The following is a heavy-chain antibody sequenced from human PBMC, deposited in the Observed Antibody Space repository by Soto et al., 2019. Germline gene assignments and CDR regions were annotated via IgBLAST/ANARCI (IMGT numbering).Heavy chain of an antibody. V-gene: IGHV3-21*01. CDR3: ARDLPALDPYPNRLNY. Sequence: GGSLRLSCAASGFTFSSYSMNWVRQAPGKGLEWVSSISSSSSYIYYADSVKGRFTISRDNAKNSLYLQMNSLRAEDTAVYYCARDLPALDPYPNRLNYWGQGTLVTVSS. CDR2: ISSSSSYI. J-gene: IGHJ4*02. D-gene: IGHD1-1*01. CDR1: GFTFSSYS.